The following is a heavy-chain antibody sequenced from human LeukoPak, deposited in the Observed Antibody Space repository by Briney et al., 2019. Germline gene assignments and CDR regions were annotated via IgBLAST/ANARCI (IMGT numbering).Heavy chain of an antibody. V-gene: IGHV3-66*01. CDR3: VSWGSDHPGGSKNDAFDI. J-gene: IGHJ3*02. CDR2: IYSGGST. Sequence: GGSLRLSCAASGITVSANYMSWVRQAPGKGLEWVSVIYSGGSTYYADSVKGRFTISRTSSKNTVYLQMNSLRVEDTAVYYCVSWGSDHPGGSKNDAFDIWGQGTMVTVYS. CDR1: GITVSANY. D-gene: IGHD7-27*01.